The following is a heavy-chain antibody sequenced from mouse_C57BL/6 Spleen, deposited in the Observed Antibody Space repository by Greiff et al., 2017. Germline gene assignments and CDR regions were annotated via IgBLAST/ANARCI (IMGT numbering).Heavy chain of an antibody. D-gene: IGHD2-2*01. V-gene: IGHV5-4*01. CDR1: GFTFSSYA. CDR2: ISDGGSYT. CDR3: ARESMVTTEYYYAMDY. J-gene: IGHJ4*01. Sequence: EVQGVESGGGLVKPGGSLKLSCAASGFTFSSYAMSWVRQTPEKRLAWVATISDGGSYTYYPDNVKGRFTISRDNAKNNLYLQMSHLKSEDTAMYYCARESMVTTEYYYAMDYWGQGTSVTVSS.